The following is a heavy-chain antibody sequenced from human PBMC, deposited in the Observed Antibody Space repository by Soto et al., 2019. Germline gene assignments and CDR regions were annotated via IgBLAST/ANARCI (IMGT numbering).Heavy chain of an antibody. CDR1: GFTFSSYA. J-gene: IGHJ4*02. CDR3: ARDSSGWFDY. V-gene: IGHV3-30-3*01. D-gene: IGHD6-19*01. CDR2: ISYDGSNK. Sequence: LRLSCAASGFTFSSYAMHWVRQAPGKGLEWVAVISYDGSNKYYADSVKGRFTISRDNSKNTLYLQMNSLRAEDTAVYYCARDSSGWFDYWGQGTLVTVSS.